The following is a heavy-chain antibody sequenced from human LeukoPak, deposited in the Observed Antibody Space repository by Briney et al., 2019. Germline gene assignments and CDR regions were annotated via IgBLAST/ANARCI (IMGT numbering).Heavy chain of an antibody. CDR3: AKDWGYYYDSSGYFDY. J-gene: IGHJ4*02. Sequence: GGFLRLSCAASGFTFSSYAMSWVRQAPGKGLQWLSAISTSGDNTYYGDSVKGRFAISRDNSKNTLYLQMNTLRAEDTAVYYCAKDWGYYYDSSGYFDYWGQGTLVTVSS. D-gene: IGHD3-22*01. V-gene: IGHV3-23*01. CDR2: ISTSGDNT. CDR1: GFTFSSYA.